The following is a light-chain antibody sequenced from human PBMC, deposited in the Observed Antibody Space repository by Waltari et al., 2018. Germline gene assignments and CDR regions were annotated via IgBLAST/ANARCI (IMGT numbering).Light chain of an antibody. V-gene: IGLV3-1*01. CDR3: QAGDSTSYVV. CDR1: SLGNKL. CDR2: QDI. J-gene: IGLJ2*01. Sequence: SYELTQPPSVSVSPGQTASITCSGDSLGNKLSSWYQQTPGQSPLLVIYQDIKRPSGIPERFSGSISGNTATLTISETQAVDEADYYCQAGDSTSYVVFGGGTKLTVL.